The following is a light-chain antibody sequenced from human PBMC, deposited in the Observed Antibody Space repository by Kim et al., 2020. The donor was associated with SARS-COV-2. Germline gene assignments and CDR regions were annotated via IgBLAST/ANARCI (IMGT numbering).Light chain of an antibody. CDR3: SSYAGRNTYV. Sequence: GQSVTISCTGTSSDVGDYNFVAWYQQHPDKAPKLMIFDVRKRPSGVPDRFSGSKSGNTASLTISGLQADDEADYYCSSYAGRNTYVFGTGTKVTVL. J-gene: IGLJ1*01. V-gene: IGLV2-11*03. CDR2: DVR. CDR1: SSDVGDYNF.